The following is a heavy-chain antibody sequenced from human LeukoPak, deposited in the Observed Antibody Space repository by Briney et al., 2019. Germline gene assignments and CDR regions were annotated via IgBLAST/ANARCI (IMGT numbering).Heavy chain of an antibody. CDR2: ISYDGSNK. V-gene: IGHV3-30*04. D-gene: IGHD6-13*01. CDR3: ARGDKQLVFNRNKGGFDP. J-gene: IGHJ5*02. Sequence: GGSLRLSCAASGFTFSSYAMHWVRQAPGKGLERVTIISYDGSNKYYADSVKGRFTTSRDNSKNTLYLQMNSLRTEDTAVYYCARGDKQLVFNRNKGGFDPWGQGTLVTVSS. CDR1: GFTFSSYA.